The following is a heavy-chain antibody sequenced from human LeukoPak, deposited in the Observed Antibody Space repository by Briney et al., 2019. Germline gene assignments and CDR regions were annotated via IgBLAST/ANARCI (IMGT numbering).Heavy chain of an antibody. CDR2: INHSGST. J-gene: IGHJ4*02. Sequence: SETLSLTCAVYGGSFSGYYWSWIRQPPGKGLEWIGEINHSGSTNYNPSLKSRVTISVDTSKNQFSLKLSSVTAADTAVYYCARKVTTHVWSGYTGFDYWGQGTLVTVSS. D-gene: IGHD3-3*02. CDR1: GGSFSGYY. CDR3: ARKVTTHVWSGYTGFDY. V-gene: IGHV4-34*01.